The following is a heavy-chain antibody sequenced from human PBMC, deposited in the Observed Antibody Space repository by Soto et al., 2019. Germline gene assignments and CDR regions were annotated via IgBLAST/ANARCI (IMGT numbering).Heavy chain of an antibody. Sequence: GESLKISCKGSGYSFAGYWITWVRQKPGKGLEWMGRIDPSDSQTCYSPSFRGHVTISVTKSITTVFLQWRSLKASDTAMYYCARQIYDSDRAPNFKCYCESWGQGTPVTVSS. CDR2: IDPSDSQT. D-gene: IGHD3-22*01. V-gene: IGHV5-10-1*01. J-gene: IGHJ4*02. CDR3: ARQIYDSDRAPNFKCYCES. CDR1: GYSFAGYW.